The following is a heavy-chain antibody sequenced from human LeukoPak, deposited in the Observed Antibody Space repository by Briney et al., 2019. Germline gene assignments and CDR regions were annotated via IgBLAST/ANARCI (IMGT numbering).Heavy chain of an antibody. D-gene: IGHD3-10*01. CDR1: GFAFSHHG. CDR3: ARDEGSGITYNSFDP. J-gene: IGHJ5*02. Sequence: GGSLRLSCAATGFAFSHHGMHWVRQAPGKGLEWVASIWYDGVNKYYADFVKGRITISRDNSKNTFYLQMNSLRAEDTAVYYCARDEGSGITYNSFDPWGQGTLVTVSS. V-gene: IGHV3-33*01. CDR2: IWYDGVNK.